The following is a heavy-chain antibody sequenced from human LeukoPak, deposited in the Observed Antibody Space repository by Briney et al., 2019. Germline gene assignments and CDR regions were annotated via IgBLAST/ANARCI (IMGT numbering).Heavy chain of an antibody. CDR1: GFTFNSYR. CDR2: IKPDGSEK. CDR3: ASHSSGWFG. Sequence: SGGSLRLSCATSGFTFNSYRMSGARQAPGKGRVWVANIKPDGSEKYYVASVTGRFTISRDNAKNSLYLQMNSLRADDTAVYYCASHSSGWFGWGQGTLVTVSS. V-gene: IGHV3-7*01. J-gene: IGHJ4*02. D-gene: IGHD6-19*01.